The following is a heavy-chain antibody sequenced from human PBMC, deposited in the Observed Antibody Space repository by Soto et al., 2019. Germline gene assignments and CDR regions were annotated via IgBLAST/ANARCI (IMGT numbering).Heavy chain of an antibody. CDR1: GGTFSSYA. Sequence: SVKVSCKASGGTFSSYAISWVRQAPGQGLEWMGGSIPIFGTANYAQKFQGRVTITADESTGTAFMELSSLRSEDTAVSYCARGGPFIVVVPASKTGYYYYRIDLWGQGTTVTVSS. V-gene: IGHV1-69*13. J-gene: IGHJ6*02. D-gene: IGHD2-2*01. CDR3: ARGGPFIVVVPASKTGYYYYRIDL. CDR2: SIPIFGTA.